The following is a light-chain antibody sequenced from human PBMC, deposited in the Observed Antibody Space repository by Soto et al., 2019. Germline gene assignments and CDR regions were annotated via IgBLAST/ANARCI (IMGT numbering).Light chain of an antibody. CDR3: QQYGSSRST. CDR1: HSVDSSY. V-gene: IGKV3-20*01. J-gene: IGKJ1*01. Sequence: EIVLTQSPGTLSLSPGEGATLSCRASHSVDSSYLAWYQQKPDQAPRLLIYGASSRATGIPDRFSGSGSGTDFTLTINRLEPEDFAVYYCQQYGSSRSTFGQGTKVDIK. CDR2: GAS.